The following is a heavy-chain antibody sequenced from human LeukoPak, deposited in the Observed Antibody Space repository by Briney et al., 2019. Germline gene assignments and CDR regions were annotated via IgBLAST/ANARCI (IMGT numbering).Heavy chain of an antibody. CDR1: GGSISSSSYY. CDR3: AGRPTVVSPFDP. Sequence: SETLSLTCTVSGGSISSSSYYWGWIRQPPGKGLEWIGSIYYSGSTYYNPSLKSRVTISVDTSKNQFSLKLSSVTAADTAVYYCAGRPTVVSPFDPWGQGTLVTVSS. CDR2: IYYSGST. V-gene: IGHV4-39*07. J-gene: IGHJ5*02. D-gene: IGHD4-23*01.